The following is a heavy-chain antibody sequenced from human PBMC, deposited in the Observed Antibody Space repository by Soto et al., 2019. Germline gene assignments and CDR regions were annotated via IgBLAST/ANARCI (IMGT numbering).Heavy chain of an antibody. CDR3: ARRSYGSWSYTNGGAFDI. Sequence: GESLKISCKGSGYSFTSYWISWVRQMPGKGLEWMGRIDPSDSYTNYSPSFQGHVTISADKSISTAYLQWSSLKASDTAMYYCARRSYGSWSYTNGGAFDIWGQGTMVTVSS. J-gene: IGHJ3*02. V-gene: IGHV5-10-1*01. D-gene: IGHD3-10*01. CDR1: GYSFTSYW. CDR2: IDPSDSYT.